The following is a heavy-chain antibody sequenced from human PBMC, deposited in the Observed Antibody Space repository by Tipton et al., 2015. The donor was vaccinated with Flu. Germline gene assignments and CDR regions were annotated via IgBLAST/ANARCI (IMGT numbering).Heavy chain of an antibody. Sequence: TLSLTCTVSGYSISSGYYWGWIRQPPGKGLEWIGSIYYSGSTYYNPSLKSRVTISVDTSKNQFSLKLSSVTAADTAVYYCASSTSGSYYNAFFSYGMDVWGQGTTVTVSS. CDR2: IYYSGST. J-gene: IGHJ6*02. CDR1: GYSISSGYY. CDR3: ASSTSGSYYNAFFSYGMDV. D-gene: IGHD3-10*01. V-gene: IGHV4-38-2*02.